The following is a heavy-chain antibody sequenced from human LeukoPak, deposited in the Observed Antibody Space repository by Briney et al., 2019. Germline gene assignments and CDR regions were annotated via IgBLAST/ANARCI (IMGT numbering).Heavy chain of an antibody. J-gene: IGHJ5*02. CDR1: GFTLSSSS. D-gene: IGHD3-3*01. V-gene: IGHV3-23*01. CDR2: INPGDDNT. CDR3: AREHDLWHEEGNWFDT. Sequence: PGGSLRLFCLASGFTLSSSSMSWVRQAPGKGLEWVSAINPGDDNTYYADCVKGLFTVSRDNSKHTLYLPLNTLRAEDTAVYYCAREHDLWHEEGNWFDTWGQGTLVTVSS.